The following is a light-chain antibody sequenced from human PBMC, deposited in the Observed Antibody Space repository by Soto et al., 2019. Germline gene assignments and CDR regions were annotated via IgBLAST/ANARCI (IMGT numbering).Light chain of an antibody. Sequence: QSALTQPASVSGSPGQSVTISCTGTRSDVGGYNYVSWYQQHPGKAPKLMIYDVSNRPSGVSNRFSGSKSVNTASLTISGLQAEDEADYYCSSYTSSSSVLFGGGTKLTVL. CDR1: RSDVGGYNY. CDR2: DVS. CDR3: SSYTSSSSVL. V-gene: IGLV2-14*03. J-gene: IGLJ2*01.